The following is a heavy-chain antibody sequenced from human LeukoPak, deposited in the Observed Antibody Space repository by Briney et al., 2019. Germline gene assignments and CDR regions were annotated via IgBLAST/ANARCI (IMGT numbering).Heavy chain of an antibody. D-gene: IGHD5-18*01. J-gene: IGHJ4*02. Sequence: GGSLRLSCEASGFTFSSYNMNWVRQAPGKGLEWVSSISSSSSYIYYADSVKGRFTISRDNAKNSLYLQMNSLRAEDTAVYYCAKDTAGYTYGFGYFDYWGQGTLVTVSS. CDR2: ISSSSSYI. V-gene: IGHV3-21*01. CDR3: AKDTAGYTYGFGYFDY. CDR1: GFTFSSYN.